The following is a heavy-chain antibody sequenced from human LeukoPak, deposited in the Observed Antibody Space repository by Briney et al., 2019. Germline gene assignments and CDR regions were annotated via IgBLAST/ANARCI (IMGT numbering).Heavy chain of an antibody. CDR1: GFTFSSYS. CDR3: ARRPNYYGSGSYHHFDY. Sequence: PGGPLRLSCAASGFTFSSYSMNWVRQAPGKGLEWVSYISSSSSTIYYADSVKGRFTISRDNAKNSLYLQMNSPRAEDTAVYYCARRPNYYGSGSYHHFDYRGQGTLVTVSS. J-gene: IGHJ4*02. D-gene: IGHD3-10*01. CDR2: ISSSSSTI. V-gene: IGHV3-48*01.